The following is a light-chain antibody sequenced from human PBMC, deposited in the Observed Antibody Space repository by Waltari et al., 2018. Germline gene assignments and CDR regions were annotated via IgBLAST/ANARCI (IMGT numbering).Light chain of an antibody. V-gene: IGKV3-20*01. CDR2: GAS. J-gene: IGKJ5*01. Sequence: EIVLTQSPGTLSLSPGERATLSCRASQIVSSSYLAWYQQKPGQAPRLLIYGASSRATGLPDRFSGSGSGTDFTLTISRLEPEDFAVYYCQQYGSSPPTFGQGTRLEIK. CDR1: QIVSSSY. CDR3: QQYGSSPPT.